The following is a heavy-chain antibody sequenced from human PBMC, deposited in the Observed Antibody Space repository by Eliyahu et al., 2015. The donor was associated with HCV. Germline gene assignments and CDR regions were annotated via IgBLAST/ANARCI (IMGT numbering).Heavy chain of an antibody. V-gene: IGHV1-8*03. J-gene: IGHJ6*03. D-gene: IGHD2-8*02. CDR3: ARGLHGWDTGTYYYYMDV. CDR1: GYXFTSYD. Sequence: QVQLVQSGAEVKKPGASVKVSCKASGYXFTSYDHNWVXQXXGQGLEWMGWMNPNSGNTGYAQKFQGRVTITRNTPISTAYMELSSLRSEDTAVYYCARGLHGWDTGTYYYYMDVWGKGTTVTVSS. CDR2: MNPNSGNT.